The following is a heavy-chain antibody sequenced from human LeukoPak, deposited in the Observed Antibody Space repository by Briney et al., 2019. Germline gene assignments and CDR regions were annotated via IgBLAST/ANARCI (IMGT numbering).Heavy chain of an antibody. J-gene: IGHJ4*02. CDR3: AKGFQLEPPFDY. Sequence: YYADSVKGRFTISRDNSKNTLYLQMNSLRAEDTAVYYCAKGFQLEPPFDYWGQGTLVTVSS. V-gene: IGHV3-30-3*02. D-gene: IGHD1-1*01.